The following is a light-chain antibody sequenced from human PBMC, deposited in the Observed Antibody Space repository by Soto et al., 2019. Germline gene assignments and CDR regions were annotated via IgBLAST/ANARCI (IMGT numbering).Light chain of an antibody. CDR1: NSNIGTYY. V-gene: IGLV1-47*02. Sequence: QSVLTQSPSASGTPGQRVTISCSGQNSNIGTYYVYWYQHLPGAAPKLLIYSTNLRPSGVPDRFSGSKSGTSASLAIGGLRAEDEGHYYCASWDVSLSGWVFGGGTKLTVL. J-gene: IGLJ3*02. CDR3: ASWDVSLSGWV. CDR2: STN.